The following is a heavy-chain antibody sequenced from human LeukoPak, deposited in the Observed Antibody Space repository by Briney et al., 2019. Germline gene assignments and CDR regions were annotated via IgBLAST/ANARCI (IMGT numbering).Heavy chain of an antibody. Sequence: SETLSLTCAVSGGSITTYYWSWIRQSAGKGLEWIGRISANGSTNYNPSLRGRVSMSVDTSNNHFSLSLTSVTAADTAIYYCARDKDYILDYWGQGTLVTVSS. CDR1: GGSITTYY. V-gene: IGHV4-4*07. CDR2: ISANGST. CDR3: ARDKDYILDY. D-gene: IGHD4-11*01. J-gene: IGHJ4*02.